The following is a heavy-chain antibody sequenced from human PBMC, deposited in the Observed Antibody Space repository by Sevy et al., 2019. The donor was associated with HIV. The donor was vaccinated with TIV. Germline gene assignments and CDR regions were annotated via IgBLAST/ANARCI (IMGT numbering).Heavy chain of an antibody. CDR3: ARGVGGPGVMITFGGVKYAFDI. CDR2: IHYRGYT. J-gene: IGHJ3*02. D-gene: IGHD3-16*01. Sequence: SETLSLSCTVSGGSISSGDYYWSWIRQSPGKGLEWIGYIHYRGYTYYNPSLKSRLSLLVDTSKHQFSLKLNSVTAADSAVYFCARGVGGPGVMITFGGVKYAFDIWGQGTMVTVSS. V-gene: IGHV4-30-4*01. CDR1: GGSISSGDYY.